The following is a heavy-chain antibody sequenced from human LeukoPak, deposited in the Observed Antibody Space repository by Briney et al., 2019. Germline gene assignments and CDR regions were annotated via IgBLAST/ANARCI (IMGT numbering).Heavy chain of an antibody. D-gene: IGHD6-19*01. CDR3: ARALGGTRGSRIDY. Sequence: PSETLSLTCAVSGGSISTSNLWTWVRQPPGKGLEWIGEIYYLGTTYYNPSLNSRVTISVDKSKTQFSLHLTSVTAADTAVYYCARALGGTRGSRIDYWGLGTLVTVSS. CDR1: GGSISTSNL. V-gene: IGHV4-4*02. CDR2: IYYLGTT. J-gene: IGHJ4*02.